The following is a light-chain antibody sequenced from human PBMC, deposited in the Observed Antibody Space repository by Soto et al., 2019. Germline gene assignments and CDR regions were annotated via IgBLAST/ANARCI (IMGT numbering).Light chain of an antibody. CDR2: SHN. CDR1: SSNIGSHT. CDR3: SSYTSSSTYV. V-gene: IGLV1-44*01. J-gene: IGLJ1*01. Sequence: QSVLAQPPSASGTPGQRVTISCSGSSSNIGSHTVTWYQQVPGTAPKLLIFSHNQRPSGVPDRFSGSKSGTSASLAISGLQSDDEADYYCSSYTSSSTYVFGTGTKVTVL.